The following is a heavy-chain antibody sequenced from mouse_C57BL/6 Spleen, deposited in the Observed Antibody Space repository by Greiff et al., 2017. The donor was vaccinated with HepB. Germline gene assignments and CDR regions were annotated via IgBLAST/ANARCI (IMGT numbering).Heavy chain of an antibody. Sequence: EVQLVESGGGLVKPGGSLKLSCAASGFTFSDYGMHWVRQAPEKGLEWVAYISSGSSTIYYADTVKGRFTISRDNAKNTLFLQMTSLRSEDTAMYYCARGPYGNYGGFDDWGQGTTLTVSS. CDR2: ISSGSSTI. D-gene: IGHD2-1*01. CDR1: GFTFSDYG. J-gene: IGHJ2*01. CDR3: ARGPYGNYGGFDD. V-gene: IGHV5-17*01.